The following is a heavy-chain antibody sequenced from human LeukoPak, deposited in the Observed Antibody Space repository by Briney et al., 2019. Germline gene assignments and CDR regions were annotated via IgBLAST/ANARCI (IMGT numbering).Heavy chain of an antibody. CDR2: IYSGGSS. J-gene: IGHJ4*02. V-gene: IGHV3-66*02. Sequence: GGSLRLSCAASAFTVSSNYMSWVRQAPGKGLEWVSVIYSGGSSYYADSVKGRFTISRDNPKNTLYLQMNSLRAEDTAVYYCARDVIDGPAGVDYWGQGTLVTVSS. CDR1: AFTVSSNY. D-gene: IGHD2/OR15-2a*01. CDR3: ARDVIDGPAGVDY.